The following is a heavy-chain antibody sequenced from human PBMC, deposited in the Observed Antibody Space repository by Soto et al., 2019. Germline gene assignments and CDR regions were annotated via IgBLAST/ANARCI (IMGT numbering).Heavy chain of an antibody. V-gene: IGHV3-23*01. CDR2: ISGSGGST. Sequence: EVQLLESGGGLVQPGGSLRLSCAASGFTFSSYAMSWVRQAPGKGLEWVSAISGSGGSTYYADSVKGRFTISRDNSKNTLYLQMNRLRAEDTAVYYCAKGGYYDILTGYSNYFDYWGQGTLVTVSS. CDR1: GFTFSSYA. D-gene: IGHD3-9*01. CDR3: AKGGYYDILTGYSNYFDY. J-gene: IGHJ4*02.